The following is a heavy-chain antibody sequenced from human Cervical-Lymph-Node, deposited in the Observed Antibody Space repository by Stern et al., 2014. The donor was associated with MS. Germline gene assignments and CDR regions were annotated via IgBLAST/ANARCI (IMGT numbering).Heavy chain of an antibody. CDR1: GCFIKSYY. Sequence: QVQLQESGPGLVKPSETLSLTCTVSGCFIKSYYWSWVRQSAGKGLEWIGRFHFSGNSNYNPSLKSRVTMSVDTSKSQFSLKLTSVTAADSAVYYCARDGGFCTNRVCPKYYHSGMDVWGQGTTVTVSS. J-gene: IGHJ6*02. CDR2: FHFSGNS. D-gene: IGHD2-8*01. V-gene: IGHV4-4*07. CDR3: ARDGGFCTNRVCPKYYHSGMDV.